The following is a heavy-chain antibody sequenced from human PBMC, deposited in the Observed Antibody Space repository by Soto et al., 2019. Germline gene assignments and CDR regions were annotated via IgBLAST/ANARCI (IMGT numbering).Heavy chain of an antibody. J-gene: IGHJ4*02. CDR1: GFSLSTSDVG. V-gene: IGHV2-5*02. D-gene: IGHD6-6*01. CDR2: IYWDDDK. CDR3: AHSKYSWSSFDY. Sequence: SGPTLVNPTQTLTLTCTFSGFSLSTSDVGVGWIRQPPGKALEWLAIIYWDDDKRYSPSLKSRPTITKDTSKNQVVLTVTNMDPVDTATYYCAHSKYSWSSFDYWGQGTLVTVSS.